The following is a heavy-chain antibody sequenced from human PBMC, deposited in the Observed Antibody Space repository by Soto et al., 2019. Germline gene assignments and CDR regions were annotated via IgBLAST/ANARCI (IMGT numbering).Heavy chain of an antibody. Sequence: GESLKISCKGSGYSFTSYWISWVRQMPGKGLEWMGRIDPSDSYTNYSPSFQGHVTISADKSISTAYLQWSSLKASDTAMYYCARTKEVAASGGVYYYGMDVWGQGTTVTVSS. J-gene: IGHJ6*02. V-gene: IGHV5-10-1*01. CDR1: GYSFTSYW. CDR2: IDPSDSYT. CDR3: ARTKEVAASGGVYYYGMDV. D-gene: IGHD2-15*01.